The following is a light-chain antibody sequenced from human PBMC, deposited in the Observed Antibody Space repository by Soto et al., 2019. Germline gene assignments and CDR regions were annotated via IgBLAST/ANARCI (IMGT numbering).Light chain of an antibody. V-gene: IGKV1-5*01. Sequence: DIQMTQSPSTLSASVGDRVTITCRASQDVGNWLAWYQQKPGKAPKLLIYDASSLHSGVPSRFSGSGSGTEFTLSISSLEPDDFATYFCQQYNSYLFGPGTKVDIK. CDR2: DAS. CDR1: QDVGNW. J-gene: IGKJ3*01. CDR3: QQYNSYL.